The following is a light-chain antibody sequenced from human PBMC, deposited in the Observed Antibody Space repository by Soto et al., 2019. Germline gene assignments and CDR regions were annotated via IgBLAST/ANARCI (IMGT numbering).Light chain of an antibody. J-gene: IGLJ1*01. Sequence: QSVLTQPASVSGSPGQSITISCSGTSSNIGNNYVSWYQHLPGTAPRILIYDNYKRPSGIPDRFSGFKSGTSATLGITGLQTGDEADYYCGTWDTSLRVFYVFGSGTKV. CDR2: DNY. V-gene: IGLV1-51*01. CDR3: GTWDTSLRVFYV. CDR1: SSNIGNNY.